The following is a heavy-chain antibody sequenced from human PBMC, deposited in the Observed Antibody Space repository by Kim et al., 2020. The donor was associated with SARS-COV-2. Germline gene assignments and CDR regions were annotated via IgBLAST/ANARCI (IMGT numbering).Heavy chain of an antibody. CDR1: GYSFTSYW. J-gene: IGHJ5*02. CDR3: ARRWDYCSSTSCYPGNWFDP. Sequence: GESPQISCKGSGYSFTSYWIGWVRQMPRKGLEWMGIIYPGDSDTRYSPSFQGQVTISADKSISTAYLQWSSLKASDTAMYYCARRWDYCSSTSCYPGNWFDPWGQGTLVTVSS. D-gene: IGHD2-2*01. V-gene: IGHV5-51*01. CDR2: IYPGDSDT.